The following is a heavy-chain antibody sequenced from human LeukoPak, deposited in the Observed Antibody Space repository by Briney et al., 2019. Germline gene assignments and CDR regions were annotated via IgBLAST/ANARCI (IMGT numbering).Heavy chain of an antibody. CDR1: GFTFSSYS. J-gene: IGHJ4*02. Sequence: GGSLRLSCAASGFTFSSYSMNWVRQAPGKGLEWVSSISSSSSYIYYADSVKGRFTISRDNAKNSLYLQMNSLRAEDTAVYYCARSGFRVGATFDYWGQGTLVTVSS. CDR3: ARSGFRVGATFDY. V-gene: IGHV3-21*01. CDR2: ISSSSSYI. D-gene: IGHD1-26*01.